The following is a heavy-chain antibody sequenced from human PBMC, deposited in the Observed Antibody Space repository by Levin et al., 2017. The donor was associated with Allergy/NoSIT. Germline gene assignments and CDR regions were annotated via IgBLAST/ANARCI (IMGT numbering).Heavy chain of an antibody. J-gene: IGHJ4*02. CDR3: AAYRSSSGYFDY. V-gene: IGHV4-39*01. Sequence: SETLSLTCTVSGGSISSSSYYWGWIRQPPGKGLEWIGSIYYTGSTYYNPSLKSRVTISVDTSKNQFSLKLSSVTAADTAVYYCAAYRSSSGYFDYWGQGTLVTVSS. CDR1: GGSISSSSYY. D-gene: IGHD6-6*01. CDR2: IYYTGST.